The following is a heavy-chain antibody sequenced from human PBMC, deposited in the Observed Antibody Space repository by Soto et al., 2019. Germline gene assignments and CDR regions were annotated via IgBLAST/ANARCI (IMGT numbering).Heavy chain of an antibody. Sequence: PSETLSLTCTVSGGSISSYYWSWIRQPPGKGLEWIGYIYYSGSTNYNPSLKSRVTISVDTSKNQFSLKLSSVTAADTAVYYCARTIFGVATYHFDYWGQGTLVTVSS. J-gene: IGHJ4*02. D-gene: IGHD3-3*01. CDR3: ARTIFGVATYHFDY. CDR1: GGSISSYY. CDR2: IYYSGST. V-gene: IGHV4-59*08.